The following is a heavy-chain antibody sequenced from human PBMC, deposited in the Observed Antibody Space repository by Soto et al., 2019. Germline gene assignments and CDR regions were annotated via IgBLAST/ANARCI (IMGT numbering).Heavy chain of an antibody. Sequence: QVQLVQSGAEVKKPGASVKVSCKASGYTFTSYGISWVRQAPGQGLEWMGWISPYNGNTNYAQKLQGRVTMTTDTTTCTAXMDLRSLRSDDTAVYYCARGIGGWFGVAYYYGMDVWGQGTTVTVSS. V-gene: IGHV1-18*01. CDR1: GYTFTSYG. D-gene: IGHD3-10*01. CDR3: ARGIGGWFGVAYYYGMDV. J-gene: IGHJ6*02. CDR2: ISPYNGNT.